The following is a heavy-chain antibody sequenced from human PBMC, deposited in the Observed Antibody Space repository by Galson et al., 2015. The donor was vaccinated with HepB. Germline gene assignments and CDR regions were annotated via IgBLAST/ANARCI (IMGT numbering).Heavy chain of an antibody. CDR2: ILPILSKT. V-gene: IGHV1-69*10. J-gene: IGHJ5*02. Sequence: SVKVSCKASGGTFSSYTIGWVRQAPGQGLEWMGGILPILSKTNYAQNFQGRVTIAADISTSTAFMELSSLRSEDTAIYYCARESTAYSDGYPFDPWGQGTLVTVSS. CDR3: ARESTAYSDGYPFDP. D-gene: IGHD5-18*01. CDR1: GGTFSSYT.